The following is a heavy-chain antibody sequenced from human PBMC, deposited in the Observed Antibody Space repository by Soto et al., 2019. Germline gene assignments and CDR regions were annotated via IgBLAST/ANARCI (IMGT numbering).Heavy chain of an antibody. D-gene: IGHD6-19*01. CDR2: VSHDGRNT. V-gene: IGHV3-30*18. J-gene: IGHJ4*02. Sequence: VQLVESGGGVVQPGRSLRLSCAASGFTFSDYAMHWVRQAPGKGLEWVAVVSHDGRNTHYADSVKGRFTISRDSSKNTVCLEMTSLRAEATAVYYCAKGGRQWLVTSDFNYWGQGALVTVSS. CDR3: AKGGRQWLVTSDFNY. CDR1: GFTFSDYA.